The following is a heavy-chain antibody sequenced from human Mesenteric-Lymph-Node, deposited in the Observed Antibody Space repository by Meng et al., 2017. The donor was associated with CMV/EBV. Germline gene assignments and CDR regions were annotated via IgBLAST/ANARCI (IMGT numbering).Heavy chain of an antibody. D-gene: IGHD2-8*01. Sequence: GGSLRLSCAASGFSFSRTAMHWVRQAPGKGLEWLTFIRFDGTSQHYADSVKGRFTISRDNSKNTLYLQMNSLRAEDTAVYYCAKDWSRRMVYAIRLDWFDPWGQGTLVTVSS. V-gene: IGHV3-30*02. J-gene: IGHJ5*02. CDR2: IRFDGTSQ. CDR1: GFSFSRTA. CDR3: AKDWSRRMVYAIRLDWFDP.